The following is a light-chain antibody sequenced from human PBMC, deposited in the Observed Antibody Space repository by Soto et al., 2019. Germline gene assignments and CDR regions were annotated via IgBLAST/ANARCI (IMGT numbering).Light chain of an antibody. CDR1: LDIRNY. V-gene: IGKV1-9*01. J-gene: IGKJ2*01. Sequence: DIQLTQSPSFLSTSVGDRVTITCRASLDIRNYLAWYQQKPGKAPKLLISAASTLQSGVPSRFSGSGSGTEFTLTISSLQPEDFATYYCQHLNHYPYTFGQGTKLDIK. CDR3: QHLNHYPYT. CDR2: AAS.